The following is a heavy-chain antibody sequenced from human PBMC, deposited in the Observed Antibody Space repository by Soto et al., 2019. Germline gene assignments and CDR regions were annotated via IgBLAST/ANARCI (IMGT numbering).Heavy chain of an antibody. V-gene: IGHV4-34*01. D-gene: IGHD3-22*01. Sequence: KTSETLSLTCAVYGGSFIVHSCTFIRHSPGKGLEWIGDINHSGRVNYSPSLKSRVTISLDTSKNQFSLTLSAVTAADTAMYYCSTRAYDTNGYYRFDPWGQGTLVTVSS. CDR1: GGSFIVHS. J-gene: IGHJ5*01. CDR2: INHSGRV. CDR3: STRAYDTNGYYRFDP.